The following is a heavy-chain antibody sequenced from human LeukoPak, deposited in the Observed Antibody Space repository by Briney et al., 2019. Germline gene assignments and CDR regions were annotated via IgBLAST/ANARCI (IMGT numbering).Heavy chain of an antibody. CDR1: GFTFSSYA. V-gene: IGHV3-23*01. CDR3: AKSGPTYYYDSSGQSHRAFDI. D-gene: IGHD3-22*01. J-gene: IGHJ3*02. Sequence: PGGSLRLSCAASGFTFSSYAMSWVRQAPVKGLEWVSAISGSGGSTYYADSVKGRFTISRDNSKNTLYLQMNSLRAEDTAVYYCAKSGPTYYYDSSGQSHRAFDIWGQGTMVTVSS. CDR2: ISGSGGST.